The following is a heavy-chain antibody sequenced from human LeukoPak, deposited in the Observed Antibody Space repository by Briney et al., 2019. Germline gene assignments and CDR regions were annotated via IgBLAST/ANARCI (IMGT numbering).Heavy chain of an antibody. CDR2: ISSSSSYI. J-gene: IGHJ4*02. Sequence: GGSLRLSCAASGFTFSRYSMNWDRQAPGKGLEWVSSISSSSSYIYYADSVKGRFTISRDNAKNSLSLQMNSLRAGDTAVYYCARDQGTSGYHGHFDYWGQGTLVTVSS. V-gene: IGHV3-21*01. CDR3: ARDQGTSGYHGHFDY. CDR1: GFTFSRYS. D-gene: IGHD3-22*01.